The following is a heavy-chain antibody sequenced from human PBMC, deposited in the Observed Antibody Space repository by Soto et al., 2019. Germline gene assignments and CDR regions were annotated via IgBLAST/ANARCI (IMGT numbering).Heavy chain of an antibody. CDR3: VATPDS. Sequence: QLQLQESGSGLVKPSQTLSLTCAVSGGSISSGGYSWSWIRQPPGKGLEWIGYIYHSGSTYYQPSSQSRSAALVDRSTYHFSLKLCSVNAADSAVYCCVATPDSWGQGTIMTVSS. CDR1: GGSISSGGYS. V-gene: IGHV4-30-2*01. J-gene: IGHJ3*01. D-gene: IGHD3-3*01. CDR2: IYHSGST.